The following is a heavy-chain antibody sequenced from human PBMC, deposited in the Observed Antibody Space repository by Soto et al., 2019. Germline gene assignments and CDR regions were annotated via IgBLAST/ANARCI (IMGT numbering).Heavy chain of an antibody. CDR1: GGTFSSYA. J-gene: IGHJ6*02. CDR3: ARDLVRRAAAGTDYYYYGMDG. D-gene: IGHD6-13*01. V-gene: IGHV1-69*01. Sequence: QVQLVQSGAEVKKPGSSVKVSCKASGGTFSSYAISWVRQAPGQGLEWMGGIIPIFGTANYAQKFQGRVTITADESTSTAYMELSSLRAEDTAVYYCARDLVRRAAAGTDYYYYGMDGLGQGTTVTVSS. CDR2: IIPIFGTA.